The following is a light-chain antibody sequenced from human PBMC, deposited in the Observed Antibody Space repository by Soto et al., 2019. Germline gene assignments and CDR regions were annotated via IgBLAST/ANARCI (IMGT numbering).Light chain of an antibody. J-gene: IGKJ3*01. V-gene: IGKV1-39*01. CDR2: AAS. Sequence: DIQMTQSPSSLSASVGDRVTITCRASQDITNNLNWYQHKPGKAPELLIFAASSLVSGVPSRFSGGGSGTDFTLTISSLKPEDFATYYCLQIYSRSSCSFGPGTKVEVK. CDR1: QDITNN. CDR3: LQIYSRSSCS.